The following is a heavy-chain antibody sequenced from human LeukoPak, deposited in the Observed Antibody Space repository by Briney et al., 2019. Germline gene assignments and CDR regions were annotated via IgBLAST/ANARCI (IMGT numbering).Heavy chain of an antibody. J-gene: IGHJ5*02. Sequence: ASVKVSCKASGYTFTGYYMHWVRQAPGQGLEWMGWINPNSGGTSYAQKFQGRVTMTRDTSISTAYMELSRLRSDDTAVYYCARVGRYCSGGSCYFVEGNWFDPWGQGTLVTVSS. D-gene: IGHD2-15*01. CDR3: ARVGRYCSGGSCYFVEGNWFDP. CDR1: GYTFTGYY. V-gene: IGHV1-2*02. CDR2: INPNSGGT.